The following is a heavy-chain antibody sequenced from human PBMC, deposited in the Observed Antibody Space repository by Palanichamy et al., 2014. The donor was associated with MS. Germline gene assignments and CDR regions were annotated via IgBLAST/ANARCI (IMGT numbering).Heavy chain of an antibody. CDR2: IYWDDDK. CDR1: GFSLSTSGVG. J-gene: IGHJ4*02. V-gene: IGHV2-5*02. Sequence: QITLKESGPTLVKPTQTLTLTCTFSGFSLSTSGVGVGWIRQPPGKALEWLALIYWDDDKRYSPSLKSRLTITEDTSKNQVVLTMTNMDPVDTATYYCAHSNDYYDSSGYYNFDYWGQGTLVTVSS. D-gene: IGHD3-22*01. CDR3: AHSNDYYDSSGYYNFDY.